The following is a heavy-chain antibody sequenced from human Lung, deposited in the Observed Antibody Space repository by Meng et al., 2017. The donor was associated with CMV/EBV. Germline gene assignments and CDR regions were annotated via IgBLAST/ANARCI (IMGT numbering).Heavy chain of an antibody. CDR3: ARDAVVGPTSRSGIGYFDQ. Sequence: SCAASGFSISPYAMQWVRQAPGKGLEWVAVISFDASNKRYADSVKGRFAISRDNSKDTLYLEMNSLRTEDTAVYYCARDAVVGPTSRSGIGYFDQWXQGTLVTVSS. D-gene: IGHD1-26*01. CDR2: ISFDASNK. CDR1: GFSISPYA. J-gene: IGHJ4*02. V-gene: IGHV3-30*01.